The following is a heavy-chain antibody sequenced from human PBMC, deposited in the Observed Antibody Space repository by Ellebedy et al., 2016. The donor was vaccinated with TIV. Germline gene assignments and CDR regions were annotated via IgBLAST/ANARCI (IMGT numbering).Heavy chain of an antibody. CDR2: ISAYNGNT. Sequence: AASVKVSCKASGYTFTSYGISWVRQAPGQGLEWMGWISAYNGNTNYAQKLQGRVTMTRNTSISTAYMELSSLRSEDTAVYYCAREPQQLVDDYWGQGTLVTVSS. D-gene: IGHD6-13*01. CDR1: GYTFTSYG. CDR3: AREPQQLVDDY. V-gene: IGHV1-18*01. J-gene: IGHJ4*02.